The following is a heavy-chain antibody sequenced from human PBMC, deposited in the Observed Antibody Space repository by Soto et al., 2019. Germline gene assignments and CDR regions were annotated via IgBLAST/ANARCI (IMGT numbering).Heavy chain of an antibody. CDR3: ARAPPTYSSSLDY. D-gene: IGHD6-13*01. CDR1: GFTVSSNY. J-gene: IGHJ4*02. CDR2: IYSGGST. Sequence: GGSLRLSCAASGFTVSSNYMSWVRQAPGKGLEWVSVIYSGGSTYYADSVKGRFTISRDNSKNTLYLQMNSLRAEDTAVYYCARAPPTYSSSLDYWGQGTLVTVSS. V-gene: IGHV3-66*01.